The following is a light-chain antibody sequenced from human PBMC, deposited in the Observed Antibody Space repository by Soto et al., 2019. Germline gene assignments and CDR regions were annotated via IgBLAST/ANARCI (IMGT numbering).Light chain of an antibody. CDR2: KAS. V-gene: IGKV1-5*03. CDR3: QQFHSYSPYT. Sequence: DIQMTQSPSTLSVSIGDRVTITCRASESISSWLAWYQQKPGKAPNLLIYKASSLESGVPSRFSGNGSGTEFTLTFSSLQPDDFATYYCQQFHSYSPYTFGQGTKLQIK. CDR1: ESISSW. J-gene: IGKJ2*01.